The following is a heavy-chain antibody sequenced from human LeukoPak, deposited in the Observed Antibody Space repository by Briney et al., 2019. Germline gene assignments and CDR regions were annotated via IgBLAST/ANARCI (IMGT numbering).Heavy chain of an antibody. J-gene: IGHJ4*02. V-gene: IGHV3-23*01. CDR1: GFTISTYY. CDR2: ISGSGDTT. D-gene: IGHD1-1*01. CDR3: YPPDGSY. Sequence: GGSLRLSCTASGFTISTYYLSWARQAPGKGLEWVSAISGSGDTTYYAGSVKGRFTISRDNSKNTLYLQMNSLRAEDMAVYYCYPPDGSYWGQGTLVTVSS.